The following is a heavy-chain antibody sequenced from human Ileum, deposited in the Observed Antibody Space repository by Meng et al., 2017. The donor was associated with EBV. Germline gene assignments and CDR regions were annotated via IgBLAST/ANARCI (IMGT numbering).Heavy chain of an antibody. CDR2: ISTFNGNT. V-gene: IGHV1-18*01. CDR1: GYPFINNG. CDR3: ASNGDEVDY. Sequence: VLLVQSGGEGKKPGASVKVSCKASGYPFINNGFSWVRQAPGQGLEWMGWISTFNGNTNYAQKFQGRLTVTTDTSTNTAYMELRNLRSDDTAVYYCASNGDEVDYWGQGTLVTVSS. D-gene: IGHD4-17*01. J-gene: IGHJ4*02.